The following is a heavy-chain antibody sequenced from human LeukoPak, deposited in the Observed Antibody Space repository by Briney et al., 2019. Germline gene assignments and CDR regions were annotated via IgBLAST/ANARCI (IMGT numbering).Heavy chain of an antibody. Sequence: SQTLSLTCALSGDIVSSNSAAWNWIRQSPSRGLEWLGRTYYRSKWYNDYAVSVKSRITINPDTSKNQFSLQLNSVTPEDTAVYYCASLYDSSGYFDYWGQGTLVTVSS. CDR3: ASLYDSSGYFDY. J-gene: IGHJ4*02. CDR1: GDIVSSNSAA. V-gene: IGHV6-1*01. D-gene: IGHD3-22*01. CDR2: TYYRSKWYN.